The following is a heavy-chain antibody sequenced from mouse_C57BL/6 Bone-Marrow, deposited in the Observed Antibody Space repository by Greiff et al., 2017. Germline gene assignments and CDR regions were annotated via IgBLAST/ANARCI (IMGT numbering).Heavy chain of an antibody. Sequence: EVKLQESGGGLVQPGGSMKLSCAASGFTFSDAWMDWVRQSPEKGLEWVAEIRNKANNHATYYAESVKGRFTISRDDSKSSFYLQMNSLRAEDTGSYYCTRRAAPYCDYWGQGTTRTVSS. D-gene: IGHD6-1*01. CDR2: IRNKANNHAT. V-gene: IGHV6-6*01. J-gene: IGHJ2*01. CDR1: GFTFSDAW. CDR3: TRRAAPYCDY.